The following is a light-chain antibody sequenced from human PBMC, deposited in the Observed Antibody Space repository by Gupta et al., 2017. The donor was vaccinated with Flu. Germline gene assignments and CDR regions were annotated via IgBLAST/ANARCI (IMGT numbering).Light chain of an antibody. CDR3: QQDDDWPS. V-gene: IGKV3-15*01. CDR1: QPISSS. J-gene: IGKJ4*01. CDR2: DAS. Sequence: SPATLSVYPGERVILSCRASQPISSSLAWYQQKPGQPPRLLIYDASTRATDIPGRFSGSGSGTEFTLTSSSRQSDDYALYFWQQDDDWPSFGGGTTVGIK.